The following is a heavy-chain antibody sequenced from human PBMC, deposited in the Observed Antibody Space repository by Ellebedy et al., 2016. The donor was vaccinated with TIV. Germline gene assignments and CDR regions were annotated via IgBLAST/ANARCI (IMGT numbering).Heavy chain of an antibody. D-gene: IGHD2-15*01. J-gene: IGHJ5*02. Sequence: MPSETLSLTCDVSGGSVSTYYYSWIRQSPGEGLEWIGDISHDGNTHYNPSLKSRVTISADTSKKQFSLKLNSVTAADTARYYCVRGSRVEKWFDPWGQGTLVTVSS. CDR1: GGSVSTYY. CDR2: ISHDGNT. V-gene: IGHV4-34*01. CDR3: VRGSRVEKWFDP.